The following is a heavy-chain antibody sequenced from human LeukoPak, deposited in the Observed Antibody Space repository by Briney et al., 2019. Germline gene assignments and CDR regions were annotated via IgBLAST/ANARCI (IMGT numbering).Heavy chain of an antibody. CDR2: ISAYNGNT. CDR3: AKDRGLEWLLYEFDY. D-gene: IGHD3-3*01. CDR1: GYTFTSYG. V-gene: IGHV1-18*01. Sequence: GASVKVSCKASGYTFTSYGISWVRQAPGQGLEWMGWISAYNGNTNYAQKLQGRVTMTTDTSTSTAYMELRSLRSDDTAVYYCAKDRGLEWLLYEFDYWGQGTLVTVSS. J-gene: IGHJ4*02.